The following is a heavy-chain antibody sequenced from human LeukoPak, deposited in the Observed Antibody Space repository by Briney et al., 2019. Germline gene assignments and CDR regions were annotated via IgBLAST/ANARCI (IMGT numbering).Heavy chain of an antibody. CDR3: ARSAGDFWSGYFRGLWFDY. CDR2: IKQDGSEK. CDR1: GFTFSSYW. Sequence: GSLRLSCAASGFTFSSYWMSWVRQAQGKGLEWVANIKQDGSEKYYVDSVKGRFTISRDNAKNSLYLQMNSLRAEDTAVYYCARSAGDFWSGYFRGLWFDYWGQGTLVTVSS. D-gene: IGHD3-3*01. V-gene: IGHV3-7*01. J-gene: IGHJ4*02.